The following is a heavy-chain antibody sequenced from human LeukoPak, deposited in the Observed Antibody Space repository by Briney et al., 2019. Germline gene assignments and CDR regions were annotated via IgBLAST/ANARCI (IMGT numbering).Heavy chain of an antibody. J-gene: IGHJ4*02. D-gene: IGHD6-19*01. V-gene: IGHV3-48*03. CDR2: ISSSSSTI. Sequence: GGSLRLSCAASGFTFSSYEMNWVRQAPGKGLEWVSYISSSSSTIYYGDSVKGRFTISRDNAENSLYLQMNGLRAEDTAVYFRARNGASSGRPYHLDYWGQGTLVTVSS. CDR1: GFTFSSYE. CDR3: ARNGASSGRPYHLDY.